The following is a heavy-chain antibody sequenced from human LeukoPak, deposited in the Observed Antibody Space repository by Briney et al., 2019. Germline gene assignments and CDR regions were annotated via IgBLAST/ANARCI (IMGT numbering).Heavy chain of an antibody. J-gene: IGHJ2*01. D-gene: IGHD5-24*01. CDR3: ARMEGDGYNYRYFDL. V-gene: IGHV5-51*01. CDR2: IYPDGSHN. Sequence: GESLKISCRGSGYSFSNYYIGWVRQMPGKGLEWMGIIYPDGSHNRYSPSFQGQVTISADRSIGTAYLQWSSLKASDTAMYYCARMEGDGYNYRYFDLWGRGTLGTVSS. CDR1: GYSFSNYY.